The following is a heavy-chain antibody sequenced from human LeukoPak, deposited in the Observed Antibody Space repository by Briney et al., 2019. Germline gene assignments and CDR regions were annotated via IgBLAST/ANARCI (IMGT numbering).Heavy chain of an antibody. D-gene: IGHD2-15*01. CDR2: ISAYNGNT. CDR3: ASAGYCSCGSCHTGNWFDP. Sequence: ASVKVSCKASGYTFTSYGISWVRQAPGQGLEWMGWISAYNGNTNYAQKLQGRVTMTTDTSTSTAYMELRSLRSDDTAVYYCASAGYCSCGSCHTGNWFDPWGQGTLVTVSS. J-gene: IGHJ5*02. V-gene: IGHV1-18*01. CDR1: GYTFTSYG.